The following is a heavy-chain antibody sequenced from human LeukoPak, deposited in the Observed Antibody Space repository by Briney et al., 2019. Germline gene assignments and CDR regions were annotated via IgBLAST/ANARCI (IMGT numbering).Heavy chain of an antibody. V-gene: IGHV3-30*02. J-gene: IGHJ3*02. D-gene: IGHD1-1*01. Sequence: PGGSLRLSCAASGFTFSSYGMHWVRQAPGKGVGWVAFIRYDGSNQYYADSVKGRFTISRDNSKNTLYLQMNSLRADDTAVYYCAKSLLTTATGTGRAFDIWGQGTMVTVSS. CDR2: IRYDGSNQ. CDR1: GFTFSSYG. CDR3: AKSLLTTATGTGRAFDI.